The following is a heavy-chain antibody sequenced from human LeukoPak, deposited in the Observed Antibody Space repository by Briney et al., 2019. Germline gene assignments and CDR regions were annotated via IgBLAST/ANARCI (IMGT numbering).Heavy chain of an antibody. V-gene: IGHV3-21*01. CDR1: GFTFSSYS. J-gene: IGHJ6*04. D-gene: IGHD3-9*01. Sequence: PGGSLRLSCAVSGFTFSSYSMNWVRQAPGKGLEWVSSISSSSSYIYYADSVKGRFTISRDNAKNSLYLQMNSLRAEDTAVYYCARGGYDILTGFRYYYYGMDVWGKGTTVTVSS. CDR2: ISSSSSYI. CDR3: ARGGYDILTGFRYYYYGMDV.